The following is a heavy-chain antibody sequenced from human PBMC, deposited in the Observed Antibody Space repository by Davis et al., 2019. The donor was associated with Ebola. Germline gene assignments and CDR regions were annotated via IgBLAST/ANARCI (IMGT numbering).Heavy chain of an antibody. Sequence: ASVKVSCKASGYTFTSYAMHWVRQAPGQRLEWMGWINAGNGNTKYSQKFQGRVTITRDTSASTAYMELSSLRSEDTAVYYCARDLETYYYDSSGYYLGHYFDYWGQGTLVTVSS. CDR1: GYTFTSYA. CDR3: ARDLETYYYDSSGYYLGHYFDY. CDR2: INAGNGNT. V-gene: IGHV1-3*01. J-gene: IGHJ4*02. D-gene: IGHD3-22*01.